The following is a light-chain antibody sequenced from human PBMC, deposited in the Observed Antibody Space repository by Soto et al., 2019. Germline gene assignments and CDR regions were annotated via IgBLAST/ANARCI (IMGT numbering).Light chain of an antibody. J-gene: IGKJ4*01. CDR3: QQANSFPLT. CDR2: AAS. V-gene: IGKV1-12*01. CDR1: QGISTS. Sequence: DIQMTQYPSAVSAGVGDGVAITCRASQGISTSLTWYQQKPGKAPKLLIYAASSLQSGVPSRFSGSGSGTDFTLTISSLQPEDFATYYCQQANSFPLTFGGGTKVDIK.